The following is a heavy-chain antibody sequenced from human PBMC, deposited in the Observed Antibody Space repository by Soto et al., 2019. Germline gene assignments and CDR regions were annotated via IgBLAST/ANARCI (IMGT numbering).Heavy chain of an antibody. CDR1: GGSISSYY. CDR3: ARNKVRFLEWSPSYNWFDP. Sequence: ETLSLTCTVSGGSISSYYWSWIRQPPGKGLEWIGYIYYSGSTNYNPSLKSRVTISVDTSKNQFSLKLSSVTAADTAVYYCARNKVRFLEWSPSYNWFDPWGQGTLVTVSS. D-gene: IGHD3-3*01. J-gene: IGHJ5*02. V-gene: IGHV4-59*01. CDR2: IYYSGST.